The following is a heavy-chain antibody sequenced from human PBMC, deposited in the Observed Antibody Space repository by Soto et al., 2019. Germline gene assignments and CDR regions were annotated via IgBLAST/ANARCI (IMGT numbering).Heavy chain of an antibody. CDR2: INPNSGGT. CDR3: ARESRAAMVRGVVSNGAFDI. CDR1: GYTFTSYA. V-gene: IGHV1-2*04. D-gene: IGHD3-10*01. J-gene: IGHJ3*02. Sequence: GASVKVSCTASGYTFTSYAMHWVRQAPGQRLEWMGWINPNSGGTSYAQKFQGWVTMTRDTSISTAYMELSRLRSDDTAVYYCARESRAAMVRGVVSNGAFDIWGQGTMVTVSS.